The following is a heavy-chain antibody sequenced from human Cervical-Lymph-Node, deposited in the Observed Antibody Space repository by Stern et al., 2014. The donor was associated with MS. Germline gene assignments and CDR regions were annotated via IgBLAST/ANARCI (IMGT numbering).Heavy chain of an antibody. Sequence: VQLVQSGAEVKKPGASVKVSCKAAGYTFTRYDVNWVRQAPGQGLEWMGWMNPNSGNTGYSPRFQGRVTMTRDTSLSTAYIELSNLTSDDTAIYYCARASGFCSSGGCHSLVVWGQGTLITVSS. V-gene: IGHV1-8*01. CDR2: MNPNSGNT. CDR3: ARASGFCSSGGCHSLVV. CDR1: GYTFTRYD. D-gene: IGHD2-15*01. J-gene: IGHJ4*02.